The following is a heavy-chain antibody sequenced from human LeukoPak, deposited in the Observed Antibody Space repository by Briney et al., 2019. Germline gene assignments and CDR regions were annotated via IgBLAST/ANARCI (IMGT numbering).Heavy chain of an antibody. D-gene: IGHD6-19*01. Sequence: KPGGSLRLSCAASGFRFSNAWMSWVRQAPGKGLEWVGRIKSRTDGGTTDYAAPVKDRFTISRDDSKNTLYLQMNSLKTEDTAVYYCTTYPYSSGWYPFDSWGQGTLVTVSS. CDR2: IKSRTDGGTT. CDR1: GFRFSNAW. CDR3: TTYPYSSGWYPFDS. J-gene: IGHJ4*02. V-gene: IGHV3-15*01.